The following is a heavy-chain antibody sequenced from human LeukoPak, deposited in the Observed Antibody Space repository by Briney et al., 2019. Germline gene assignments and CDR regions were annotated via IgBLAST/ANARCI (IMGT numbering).Heavy chain of an antibody. CDR1: GGSFSGYY. CDR3: ARDTGGWDYYMDV. D-gene: IGHD2-8*02. J-gene: IGHJ6*03. V-gene: IGHV4-59*01. CDR2: IYYSGST. Sequence: NPSETLSLTCAVYGGSFSGYYWSWIRQPPGKGLEWIGYIYYSGSTNYNPSLKSRVTISVDTSKNQFSLKLSSVTAADTAVYYCARDTGGWDYYMDVWGKGTTVTVSS.